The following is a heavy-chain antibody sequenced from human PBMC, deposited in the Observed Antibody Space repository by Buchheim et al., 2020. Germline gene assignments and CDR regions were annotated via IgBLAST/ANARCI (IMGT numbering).Heavy chain of an antibody. Sequence: QVQLVESGGGVVQPGRSLRLSCAASGFTFSSYAMHWVRQAPGKGLEWVAVISYDGSNKYYADSVKGRVTISRDNSKNTLYLQMNSLRAEDTAVYYCARGTSPYWGQGTL. J-gene: IGHJ4*02. CDR3: ARGTSPY. D-gene: IGHD1-14*01. CDR1: GFTFSSYA. V-gene: IGHV3-30*04. CDR2: ISYDGSNK.